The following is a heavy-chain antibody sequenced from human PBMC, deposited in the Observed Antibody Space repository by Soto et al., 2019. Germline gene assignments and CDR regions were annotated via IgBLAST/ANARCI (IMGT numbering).Heavy chain of an antibody. V-gene: IGHV3-74*01. CDR2: INDDGSST. CDR1: GFAFSRHW. Sequence: EVQLVESGGGLVQPGGSLRLSCAASGFAFSRHWMHWVRQAPGKGLVWVSRINDDGSSTNYADSVKGRFTIARDNVKNTLYLQTNSLRADDTAVYYCAIILDFDILTGINYWGQGTLVTVSS. D-gene: IGHD3-9*01. J-gene: IGHJ4*02. CDR3: AIILDFDILTGINY.